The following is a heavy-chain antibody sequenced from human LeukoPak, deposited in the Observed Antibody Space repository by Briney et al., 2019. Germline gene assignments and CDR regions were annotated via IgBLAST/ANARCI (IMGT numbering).Heavy chain of an antibody. CDR3: ARDLSGSYYTL. J-gene: IGHJ4*02. Sequence: PSETLSLTCTASGGSISSYYWGWIRQPPGKELEWIGYIYYSGSTNYNPSLKSRVTISVDTSKNQFSLKLSSATAADTAVYYCARDLSGSYYTLWGQGTLVTVSS. CDR1: GGSISSYY. V-gene: IGHV4-59*01. D-gene: IGHD1-26*01. CDR2: IYYSGST.